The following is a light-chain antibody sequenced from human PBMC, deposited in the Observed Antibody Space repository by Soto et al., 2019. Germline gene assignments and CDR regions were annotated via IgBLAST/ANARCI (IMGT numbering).Light chain of an antibody. CDR2: GNS. CDR1: SSNIGAGYD. J-gene: IGLJ2*01. V-gene: IGLV1-40*01. Sequence: QSVLTQPPSVCGAPGQRVTISCTGSSSNIGAGYDVHWYQQLPGTAPKLLIYGNSNRPSGVPDRFSGSKSGTSASLAITGLQAEDEADYYCQSYDSSLSGLVFGRGTTLTVL. CDR3: QSYDSSLSGLV.